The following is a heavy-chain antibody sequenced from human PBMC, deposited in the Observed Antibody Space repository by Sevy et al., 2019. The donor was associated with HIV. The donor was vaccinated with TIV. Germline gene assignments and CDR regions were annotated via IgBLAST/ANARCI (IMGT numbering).Heavy chain of an antibody. V-gene: IGHV3-30*04. J-gene: IGHJ4*02. Sequence: GGSLRLSCAASGFTFSSYAMHWVRQAPGKGLEWVAVISYDGSNKYYADSVKGRFTISRDNSKITLYLQMNSLRAEDTAVYYCARDIVVVPAAPLDYWGQGTLVTVSS. D-gene: IGHD2-2*01. CDR2: ISYDGSNK. CDR3: ARDIVVVPAAPLDY. CDR1: GFTFSSYA.